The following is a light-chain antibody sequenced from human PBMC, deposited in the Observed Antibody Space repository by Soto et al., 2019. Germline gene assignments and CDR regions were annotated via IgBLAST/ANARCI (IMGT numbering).Light chain of an antibody. V-gene: IGLV2-14*01. Sequence: QSALTQPASVSGSPGQSITISCTGTSRDVGGYNYVSWYQQHPCKAPELMIYEVTNRPSGISNRFSGSKSGNTASLTISGRQGDDEADYYCSSYTTNNTYVFGTGTKLTV. J-gene: IGLJ1*01. CDR1: SRDVGGYNY. CDR3: SSYTTNNTYV. CDR2: EVT.